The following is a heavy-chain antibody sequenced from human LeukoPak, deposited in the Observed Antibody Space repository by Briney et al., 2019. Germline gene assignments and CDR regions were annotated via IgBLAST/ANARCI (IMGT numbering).Heavy chain of an antibody. J-gene: IGHJ6*03. CDR1: GYTLTELS. Sequence: ASVKVSYKVSGYTLTELSMHWVRQAPGKGLEWMGGFDPEDGETIYAQKFQGRVTMTEDTSTDTAYMELSSLRSEDTAVYYCARDAQHYCSSTSCYGPRSGADYYYYYMDVWGKGTTVTVSS. CDR3: ARDAQHYCSSTSCYGPRSGADYYYYYMDV. V-gene: IGHV1-24*01. CDR2: FDPEDGET. D-gene: IGHD2-2*01.